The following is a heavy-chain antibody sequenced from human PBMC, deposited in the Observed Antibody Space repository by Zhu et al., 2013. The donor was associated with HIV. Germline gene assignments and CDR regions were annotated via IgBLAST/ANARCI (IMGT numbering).Heavy chain of an antibody. Sequence: VQLMQSKTEVKKPGASVKVSCKSSGFTFTDYYFHWVRQTPGQGLEWLGWINPYNGATDHAEQFRDRVIMTRDTTINTVYLQLSGLTSNDSAIYYCARDSAFTGATGGGLFYFDFWGQGALVTVSS. V-gene: IGHV1-2*02. CDR2: INPYNGAT. CDR1: GFTFTDYY. CDR3: ARDSAFTGATGGGLFYFDF. D-gene: IGHD1-1*01. J-gene: IGHJ4*02.